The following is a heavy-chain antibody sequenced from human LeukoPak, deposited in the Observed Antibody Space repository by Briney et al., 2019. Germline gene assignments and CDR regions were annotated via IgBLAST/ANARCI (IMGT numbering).Heavy chain of an antibody. CDR1: DYTFTAYY. Sequence: ASVKVSCKTSDYTFTAYYIHWVRQPPGQEREGMAWINSKNGETHYAQKFQGRATMTRDTSLNTADMELSRLRSDDTTVYYCAGEFWGVTGTDKYYYSGMDVWGQGGTAGVSS. J-gene: IGHJ6*01. D-gene: IGHD3-16*01. V-gene: IGHV1-2*02. CDR2: INSKNGET. CDR3: AGEFWGVTGTDKYYYSGMDV.